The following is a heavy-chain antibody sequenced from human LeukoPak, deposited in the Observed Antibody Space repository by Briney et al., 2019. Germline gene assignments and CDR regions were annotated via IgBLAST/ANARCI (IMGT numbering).Heavy chain of an antibody. Sequence: SETLSLTCTVSGGSISSYYWSWIRQPPGKGLEWIGYIYYSGSTNYNPSLKSRVTISVDTSKNQFSLKLSSVTAADTAVYYCARSIPSDFWSGHQEYYYYYMDVWGKGTTVTVSS. CDR2: IYYSGST. CDR3: ARSIPSDFWSGHQEYYYYYMDV. D-gene: IGHD3-3*01. J-gene: IGHJ6*03. V-gene: IGHV4-59*01. CDR1: GGSISSYY.